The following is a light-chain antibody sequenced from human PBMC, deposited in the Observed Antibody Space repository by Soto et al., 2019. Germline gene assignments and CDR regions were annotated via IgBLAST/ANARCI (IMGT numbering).Light chain of an antibody. V-gene: IGLV2-23*01. J-gene: IGLJ1*01. Sequence: QSALAQPASVSGSPGQSITISCTGTSDDVGAYNSVSWYQQLPHKAPQVILYKGTQRPSGVSSRFSGSTSGNAASLTISGLQADDEADYFCCSSAPESTYAFGTGTQLTVL. CDR3: CSSAPESTYA. CDR1: SDDVGAYNS. CDR2: KGT.